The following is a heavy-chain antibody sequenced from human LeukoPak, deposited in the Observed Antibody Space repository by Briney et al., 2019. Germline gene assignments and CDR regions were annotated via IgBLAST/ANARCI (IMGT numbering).Heavy chain of an antibody. D-gene: IGHD2-2*01. CDR3: ARDYVVEVPAAMGY. CDR1: GFTFSSYA. CDR2: ISYDGSNK. J-gene: IGHJ4*02. V-gene: IGHV3-30-3*01. Sequence: PGGSLGLSCAASGFTFSSYAVHWVRQAPGKGLEWVAVISYDGSNKYYADSVKGRFTISRDNSKNTLYLQMNSLRAEDTAVYYCARDYVVEVPAAMGYWGQGTLVTVSS.